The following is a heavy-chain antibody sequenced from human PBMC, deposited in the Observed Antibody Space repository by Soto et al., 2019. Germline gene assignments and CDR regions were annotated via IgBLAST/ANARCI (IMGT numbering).Heavy chain of an antibody. CDR1: GFTFSSYA. V-gene: IGHV3-23*01. CDR2: ISGSGGST. D-gene: IGHD3-3*01. Sequence: GGSLRLSCAASGFTFSSYAMSWVRQAPGKGLEWVSAISGSGGSTYYADSVKGRFTISRDNSKNTLYLQMNSLRAEDTAVYYCAKGTYYDFWSGYIPVFYFDYWGQGTLVTVSS. CDR3: AKGTYYDFWSGYIPVFYFDY. J-gene: IGHJ4*02.